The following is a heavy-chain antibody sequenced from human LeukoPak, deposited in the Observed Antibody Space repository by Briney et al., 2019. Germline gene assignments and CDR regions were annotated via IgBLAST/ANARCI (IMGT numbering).Heavy chain of an antibody. CDR3: ARDGGYCSSTSCLRWFDP. V-gene: IGHV3-21*01. D-gene: IGHD2-2*01. CDR1: GFTFSSYS. CDR2: ISSSSSYI. J-gene: IGHJ5*02. Sequence: PGGSLRLSCAASGFTFSSYSMNWVRQAPGKGLEWVSSISSSSSYIYYADSVKGRFTISRDNAKNSLYLQMNSLRAEDTAVYYCARDGGYCSSTSCLRWFDPWGQGTLVTVSS.